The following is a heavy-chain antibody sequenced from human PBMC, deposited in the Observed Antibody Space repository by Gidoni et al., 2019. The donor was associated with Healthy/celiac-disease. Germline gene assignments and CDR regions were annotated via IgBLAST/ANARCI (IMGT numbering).Heavy chain of an antibody. J-gene: IGHJ4*02. CDR1: GGSFSGYY. CDR2: INHSGST. CDR3: ARGLKDIVVVVAATHYFDY. V-gene: IGHV4-34*01. Sequence: QVHLQQCGAGLLKPSETLSLTCAVYGGSFSGYYWSWIRQPPGKGLEWIGEINHSGSTNYNPSLKSRVTISVDTSKNQFSLKLSSVTAADTAVYYCARGLKDIVVVVAATHYFDYWGQGTLVTVSS. D-gene: IGHD2-15*01.